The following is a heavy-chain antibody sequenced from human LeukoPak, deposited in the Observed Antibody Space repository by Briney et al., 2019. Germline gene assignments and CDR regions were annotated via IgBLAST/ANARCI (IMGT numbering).Heavy chain of an antibody. CDR2: IYYSGST. J-gene: IGHJ4*02. CDR1: GASISGSGYY. Sequence: SETLSLTCAVSGASISGSGYYWGWIRQPPGKGLEWIGNIYYSGSTYYNPSLKSRVTVSVDTSKNQFSLKLSSVTAADTAVYYCARNYDSSGYYLYYFDYWGQGTLVTVSS. V-gene: IGHV4-39*07. CDR3: ARNYDSSGYYLYYFDY. D-gene: IGHD3-22*01.